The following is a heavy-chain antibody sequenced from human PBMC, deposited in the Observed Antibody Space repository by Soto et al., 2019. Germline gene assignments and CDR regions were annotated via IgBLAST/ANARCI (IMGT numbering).Heavy chain of an antibody. CDR2: ISYDGSNK. Sequence: PGGSLRLSCAASGFTFSSYSMNWVRQAPGKGLEWVAVISYDGSNKYYADSVKGRFTISRDNSKNTLYLQMNSLRAEDTAVYYCARTLYGDNVDYWGQGTLVTVSS. V-gene: IGHV3-30*03. D-gene: IGHD4-17*01. CDR1: GFTFSSYS. J-gene: IGHJ4*02. CDR3: ARTLYGDNVDY.